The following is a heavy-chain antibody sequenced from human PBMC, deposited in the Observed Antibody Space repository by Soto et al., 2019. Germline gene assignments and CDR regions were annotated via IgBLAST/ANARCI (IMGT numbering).Heavy chain of an antibody. Sequence: GESLKISCKGSGYSFTSYWISWVRQMPGKGLEWMGRIDPSDSYTNYSPSFQGHVTISADKSISTAYLQWSSLKASDTAMYYCARFNSRGYYYYYYYGMEVWGQGTTVTVSS. CDR1: GYSFTSYW. D-gene: IGHD3-22*01. V-gene: IGHV5-10-1*01. CDR2: IDPSDSYT. CDR3: ARFNSRGYYYYYYYGMEV. J-gene: IGHJ6*02.